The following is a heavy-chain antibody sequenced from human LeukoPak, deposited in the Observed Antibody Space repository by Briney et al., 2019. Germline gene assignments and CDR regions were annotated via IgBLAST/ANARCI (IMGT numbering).Heavy chain of an antibody. CDR1: GYTFTSYY. J-gene: IGHJ5*02. Sequence: ASVKVSCKVSGYTFTSYYMHWVRQAPGQGLEWMGIVNPSGGSTSYAQKFQGRVTMTRDTSTSTVYMELSSLRSEDTAVYYCAIGRRLGWFDPWGQGTLVTVSS. CDR2: VNPSGGST. CDR3: AIGRRLGWFDP. D-gene: IGHD6-25*01. V-gene: IGHV1-46*01.